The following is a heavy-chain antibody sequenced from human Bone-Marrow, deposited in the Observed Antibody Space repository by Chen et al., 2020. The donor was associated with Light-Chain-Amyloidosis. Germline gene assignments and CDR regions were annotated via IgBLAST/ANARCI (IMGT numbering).Heavy chain of an antibody. D-gene: IGHD6-6*01. CDR2: ISAYNGNT. CDR1: GYTFTSYG. V-gene: IGHV1-18*04. J-gene: IGHJ6*02. Sequence: QFQLVQSGAEVKKPGASVKVSCKASGYTFTSYGISWVRQAPGQGLEWMGWISAYNGNTNYAQKLQGRVTMTTDTSTSTAYMELRSLRSDDTAVYYCARAQRSIAAGDYYGMDVWGQGTTVTVSS. CDR3: ARAQRSIAAGDYYGMDV.